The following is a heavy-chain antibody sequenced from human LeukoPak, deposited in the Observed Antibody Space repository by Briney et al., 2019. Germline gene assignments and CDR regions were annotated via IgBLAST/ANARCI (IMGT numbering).Heavy chain of an antibody. Sequence: SETLSLTCTVSGGSISSYYWSWIRQPPGKGLEWIGYIYTSGSTNYNPSLNSRVTISVDTSKSQFSLRLSSVTAADTAVYYCARRVAARYYYMDVWGEGTTVTVSS. CDR3: ARRVAARYYYMDV. CDR1: GGSISSYY. V-gene: IGHV4-4*09. D-gene: IGHD6-6*01. J-gene: IGHJ6*03. CDR2: IYTSGST.